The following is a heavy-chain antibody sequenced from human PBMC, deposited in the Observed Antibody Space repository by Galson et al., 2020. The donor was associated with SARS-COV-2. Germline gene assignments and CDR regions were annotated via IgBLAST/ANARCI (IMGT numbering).Heavy chain of an antibody. CDR2: IRSRANHYAT. Sequence: QLGETLKISCAASGFTLSGAVMHWVRQASGKGLEWVGRIRSRANHYATGYAASVKGRFIISRDDSKKTAYLQMNSLKTEDTAVYYCTTINYWGQGTLVTVSS. CDR1: GFTLSGAV. V-gene: IGHV3-73*01. CDR3: TTINY. J-gene: IGHJ4*02.